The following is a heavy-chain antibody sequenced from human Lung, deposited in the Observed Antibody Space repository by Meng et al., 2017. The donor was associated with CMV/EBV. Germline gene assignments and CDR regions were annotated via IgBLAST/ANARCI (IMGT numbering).Heavy chain of an antibody. J-gene: IGHJ6*02. CDR2: ISGSGGST. D-gene: IGHD3-16*02. CDR1: GFTFSSYA. Sequence: GESXKISCAASGFTFSSYAMSWVRQAPGKGLEWVSAISGSGGSTYYADSVKGRFTISRDNSKNTLYLQMNSLRAEDTAVYYCAKGRSLGDYYYGMDVWGQGXTVTVSS. CDR3: AKGRSLGDYYYGMDV. V-gene: IGHV3-23*01.